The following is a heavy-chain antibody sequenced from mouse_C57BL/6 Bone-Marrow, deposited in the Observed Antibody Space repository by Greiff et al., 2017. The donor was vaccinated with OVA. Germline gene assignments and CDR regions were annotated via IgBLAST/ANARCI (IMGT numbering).Heavy chain of an antibody. V-gene: IGHV1-22*01. D-gene: IGHD1-1*01. Sequence: EVQRVESGPELVKPGASVKMSCKASGYTFTDYNMHWVKQSHGKSLEWIGYINPNNGGTSYNQKFKGKATLTVNKSSSTAYMELRSLTSEDSAVYYCARGAYYGSSFFDYWGQGTTLTVSS. J-gene: IGHJ2*01. CDR3: ARGAYYGSSFFDY. CDR2: INPNNGGT. CDR1: GYTFTDYN.